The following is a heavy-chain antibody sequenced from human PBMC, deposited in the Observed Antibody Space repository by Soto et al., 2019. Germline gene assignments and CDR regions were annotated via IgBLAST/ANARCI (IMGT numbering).Heavy chain of an antibody. J-gene: IGHJ4*02. CDR2: IYSDGTT. D-gene: IGHD2-8*02. V-gene: IGHV3-66*01. CDR1: GIIVSSNY. Sequence: GGSLRLSCAASGIIVSSNYMSWVRQAPGKGLEWVSIIYSDGTTYYADSVEGRFTISRDNSKSTLYLQMNSLRADDTAVYYCARDRTDGGVFDYWGQGTLVTVSS. CDR3: ARDRTDGGVFDY.